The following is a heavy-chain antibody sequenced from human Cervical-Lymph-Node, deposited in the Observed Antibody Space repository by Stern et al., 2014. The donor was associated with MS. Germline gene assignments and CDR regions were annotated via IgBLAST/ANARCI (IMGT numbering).Heavy chain of an antibody. D-gene: IGHD6-19*01. CDR3: ARRIRYSSGWYRVTDPYYYYGMDV. V-gene: IGHV1-69*17. J-gene: IGHJ6*02. Sequence: VQLVQSGAEVKKPGSSVKVSCKASGGTFSSYAISWVRQAPGQGLEWMGGIIPIFGIANYAQKFQGRVTITADKSTSTAYMELSSLRSEDTAVYYCARRIRYSSGWYRVTDPYYYYGMDVWGQGTTVTVSS. CDR1: GGTFSSYA. CDR2: IIPIFGIA.